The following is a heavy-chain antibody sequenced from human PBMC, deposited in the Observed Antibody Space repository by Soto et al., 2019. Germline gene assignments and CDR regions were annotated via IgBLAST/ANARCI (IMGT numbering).Heavy chain of an antibody. D-gene: IGHD2-15*01. CDR2: IWYDGSNK. Sequence: GGSLRLSCAASGFTFSSYGMHWVRQAPGKGLEWVAVIWYDGSNKYYADSVKGRFTISRDNSKNTLYLQMNSLRAEDTAVYYCARDRLHCSGGSCYSGAFDYWGQGTLVTVSS. V-gene: IGHV3-33*01. J-gene: IGHJ4*02. CDR3: ARDRLHCSGGSCYSGAFDY. CDR1: GFTFSSYG.